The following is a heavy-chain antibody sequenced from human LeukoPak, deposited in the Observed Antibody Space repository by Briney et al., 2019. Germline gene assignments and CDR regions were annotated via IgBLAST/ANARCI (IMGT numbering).Heavy chain of an antibody. CDR2: MNPNSGDK. J-gene: IGHJ4*02. CDR3: ARGGVVNRFDY. D-gene: IGHD3-3*01. CDR1: GYTFTSYD. V-gene: IGHV1-8*01. Sequence: ASVKVSCKASGYTFTSYDIDWVRQATGQGLEWMGWMNPNSGDKGYAQKFQGRVNMTRNTYISTAYMELSSLRSEATAVYYCARGGVVNRFDYWGQGTLVTVSS.